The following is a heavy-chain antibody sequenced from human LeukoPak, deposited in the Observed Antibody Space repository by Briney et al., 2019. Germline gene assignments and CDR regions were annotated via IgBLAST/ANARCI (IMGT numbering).Heavy chain of an antibody. Sequence: GASVKVSRKASGYTFTSYGISWVRQAPGQGLEWMGWISAYNGNTNYAQKLQGRVTMTTDTSTSTAYMELRSLRSDDTAVYYCAREYYDFWSGYSNEYFQHWGQGTLVTVSS. CDR1: GYTFTSYG. CDR3: AREYYDFWSGYSNEYFQH. D-gene: IGHD3-3*01. J-gene: IGHJ1*01. V-gene: IGHV1-18*01. CDR2: ISAYNGNT.